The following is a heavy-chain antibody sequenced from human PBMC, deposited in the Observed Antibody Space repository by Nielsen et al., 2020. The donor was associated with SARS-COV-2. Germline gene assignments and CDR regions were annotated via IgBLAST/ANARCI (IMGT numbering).Heavy chain of an antibody. CDR1: GGSISSGGYY. J-gene: IGHJ3*02. D-gene: IGHD4-17*01. Sequence: SETLSLTCTVSGGSISSGGYYWSWIRQHPGKGLEWIGYIYYSGSTYYNPSLKSRVTISVDTSKNQFSLKLSSVTAADTAVYYCARYYYGDYEDDAFDIWGQGTMVTVSS. CDR2: IYYSGST. CDR3: ARYYYGDYEDDAFDI. V-gene: IGHV4-31*03.